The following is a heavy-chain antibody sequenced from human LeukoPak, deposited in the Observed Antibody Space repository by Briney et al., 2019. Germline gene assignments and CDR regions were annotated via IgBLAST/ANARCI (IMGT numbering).Heavy chain of an antibody. CDR1: GYSINSGYY. CDR3: ARVKRYCSSTSCYAENYYYYMDV. V-gene: IGHV4-38-2*02. CDR2: IYHSGST. Sequence: SETLSLTCTVSGYSINSGYYWGWIRQPPGKGLEWIGSIYHSGSTYYNPSLKSRVTISVDTSKNQFSLKLSSVTAADTAVYYCARVKRYCSSTSCYAENYYYYMDVWGKGTTVTISS. D-gene: IGHD2-2*01. J-gene: IGHJ6*03.